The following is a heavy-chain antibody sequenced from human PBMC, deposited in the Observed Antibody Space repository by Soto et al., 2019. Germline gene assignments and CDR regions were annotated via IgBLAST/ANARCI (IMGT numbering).Heavy chain of an antibody. CDR3: ATAPYSSSWSPLDY. J-gene: IGHJ4*02. V-gene: IGHV3-33*01. CDR1: GFTFSSYG. D-gene: IGHD6-13*01. CDR2: IWYDGSNK. Sequence: QVQLVGSGGGVVQPGRSLRLSCAASGFTFSSYGMHWVRQAPGKGLEWVAVIWYDGSNKYYADSVKGRFTISRDNSKNTLYLQMNSLRAEDTAVYYCATAPYSSSWSPLDYWGQGTLVTVSS.